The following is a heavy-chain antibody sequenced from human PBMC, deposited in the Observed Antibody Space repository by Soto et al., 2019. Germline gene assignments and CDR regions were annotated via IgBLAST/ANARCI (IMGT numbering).Heavy chain of an antibody. CDR1: GFTFTNFR. Sequence: DLVESGGGLVRPGESLRLSCAASGFTFTNFRMSWLRQAPGKGLEWVANIKQDGSETRYVDSVKGRFTISRDNAKNSLFLQMNSLRAEDTAIYYCARSYGTGFLSGYWGRGTLVTVST. CDR3: ARSYGTGFLSGY. D-gene: IGHD3-10*01. V-gene: IGHV3-7*01. CDR2: IKQDGSET. J-gene: IGHJ4*02.